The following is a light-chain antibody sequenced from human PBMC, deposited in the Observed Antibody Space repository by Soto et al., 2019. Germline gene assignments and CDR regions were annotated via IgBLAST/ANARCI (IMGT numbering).Light chain of an antibody. Sequence: QSALTQPASVSGSPGQSITISCTGTSSDVGSYNLVSWYQQHPGKAPKLMIYEGSKRPSGVSNRFSGSKSGNTASLTSSGLQAEDEADYSCCSYAGSRVFGGGTQLTVL. CDR1: SSDVGSYNL. CDR3: CSYAGSRV. J-gene: IGLJ3*02. V-gene: IGLV2-23*01. CDR2: EGS.